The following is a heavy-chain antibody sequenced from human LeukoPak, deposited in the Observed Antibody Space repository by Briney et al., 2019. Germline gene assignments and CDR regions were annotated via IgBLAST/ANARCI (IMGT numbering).Heavy chain of an antibody. Sequence: SETLSLTCTVSGGSISSSSYYWGWIRQPPGKGLEWIGSIYYSGSTYYNPSLKSRVTISGDTTKNQFSLKLSSVTAADTAVYYCARHYYYSYYYMDVWGKGTTVTVSS. V-gene: IGHV4-39*01. J-gene: IGHJ6*03. CDR3: ARHYYYSYYYMDV. CDR1: GGSISSSSYY. CDR2: IYYSGST.